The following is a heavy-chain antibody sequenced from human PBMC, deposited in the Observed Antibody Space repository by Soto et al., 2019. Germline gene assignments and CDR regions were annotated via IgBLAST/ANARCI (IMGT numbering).Heavy chain of an antibody. J-gene: IGHJ6*02. V-gene: IGHV4-4*07. D-gene: IGHD6-13*01. Sequence: LSLTCTVSGASMSSYYWNWIRQPAGKGLEWIGRIYPSGGTNYSPSLQSRVTMSVDTSKKQFSLKLVSVTAADTAVYYCARGAAAGADYGMGVWGQGTTVTVPS. CDR1: GASMSSYY. CDR3: ARGAAAGADYGMGV. CDR2: IYPSGGT.